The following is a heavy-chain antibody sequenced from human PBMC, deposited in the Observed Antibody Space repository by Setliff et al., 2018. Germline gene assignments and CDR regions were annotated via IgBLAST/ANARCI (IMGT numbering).Heavy chain of an antibody. CDR3: VRGRRAADADSGSYYNYFDP. Sequence: ASVKVSCKASGNTLTNSFLHWVRQAPGQGLEWMAVINPSDGGSAFAQKFQGRLTMTRDTSTGTVYMELSGLTSEDTAVYYCVRGRRAADADSGSYYNYFDPWGQGTLVTVSS. CDR2: INPSDGGS. D-gene: IGHD3-10*01. V-gene: IGHV1-46*01. CDR1: GNTLTNSF. J-gene: IGHJ4*02.